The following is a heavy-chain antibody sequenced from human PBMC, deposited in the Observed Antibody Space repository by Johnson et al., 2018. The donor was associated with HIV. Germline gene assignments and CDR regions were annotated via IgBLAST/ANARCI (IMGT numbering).Heavy chain of an antibody. J-gene: IGHJ3*02. Sequence: QEQLVESGGGVVQPGRSLRLSCAASGFTFSSYAMHWVRQAPGKGLEWVAVISYDGSNKYYADFVKGRFTISRYNSKNTLYLQMNSLIAEDTAVYYCGSGEDYGGNYGAFDIWGQGTMVTVSS. CDR2: ISYDGSNK. D-gene: IGHD4-23*01. CDR1: GFTFSSYA. V-gene: IGHV3-30*04. CDR3: GSGEDYGGNYGAFDI.